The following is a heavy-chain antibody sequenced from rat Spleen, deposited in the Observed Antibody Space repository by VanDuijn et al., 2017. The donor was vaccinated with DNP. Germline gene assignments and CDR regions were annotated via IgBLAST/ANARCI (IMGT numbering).Heavy chain of an antibody. V-gene: IGHV5-31*01. CDR3: ARQNSGYDAMDA. D-gene: IGHD4-3*01. CDR2: ITTSGDST. Sequence: EVQLVESGGDLVQPGRSLKVSCVVSGFTFNKYWMTWIRQVPGKGLEWVASITTSGDSTYSPDSVKGRFTISRDNAKSTLYLQMNSLRSEDMATYYCARQNSGYDAMDAWGQGTSVTVSS. CDR1: GFTFNKYW. J-gene: IGHJ4*01.